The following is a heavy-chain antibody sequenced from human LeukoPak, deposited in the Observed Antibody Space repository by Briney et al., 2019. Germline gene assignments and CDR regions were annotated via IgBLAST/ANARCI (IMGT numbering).Heavy chain of an antibody. V-gene: IGHV3-21*01. J-gene: IGHJ4*02. CDR1: GFTFKIYN. CDR2: ISKNSDSV. D-gene: IGHD2-2*01. CDR3: VSCRESSSSCSLDY. Sequence: GGSLRLSCVASGFTFKIYNMNWVRQTPAKGLELVSFISKNSDSVYYADSVKGRFTISRDNAKNSLYLEMDSVRVDDTAVYYCVSCRESSSSCSLDYWGQGTRVFVSS.